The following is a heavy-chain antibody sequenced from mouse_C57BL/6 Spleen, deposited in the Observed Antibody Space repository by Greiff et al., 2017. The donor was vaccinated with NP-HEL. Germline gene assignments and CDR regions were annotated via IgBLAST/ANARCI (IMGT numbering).Heavy chain of an antibody. CDR1: GFTFSDYG. Sequence: EVQVVESGGGLVKPGGSLKLSCAASGFTFSDYGMHWVRQAPEKGLEWVAYISSGSSTIYYADTVKGRFTISRDNAKNTLFLQMTSLRSEDTAMYYCAREGITTVVGYFDVWGTGTTVTVSS. CDR2: ISSGSSTI. J-gene: IGHJ1*03. V-gene: IGHV5-17*01. D-gene: IGHD1-1*01. CDR3: AREGITTVVGYFDV.